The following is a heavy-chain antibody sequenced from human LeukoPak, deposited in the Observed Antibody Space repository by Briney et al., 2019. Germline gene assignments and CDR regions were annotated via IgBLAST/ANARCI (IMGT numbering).Heavy chain of an antibody. CDR3: VRCSGGTCYSKGSVNAFDL. D-gene: IGHD2-15*01. CDR1: GFTFSTYS. CDR2: ISSSSSYI. Sequence: GGSLRLSCAASGFTFSTYSMNWVRQAPGKGLEWVSSISSSSSYIYYADSVKGRFTISRDNAKNSLCLQMNSLRAEDTAVYYCVRCSGGTCYSKGSVNAFDLWGQGTMVTVSS. J-gene: IGHJ3*01. V-gene: IGHV3-21*01.